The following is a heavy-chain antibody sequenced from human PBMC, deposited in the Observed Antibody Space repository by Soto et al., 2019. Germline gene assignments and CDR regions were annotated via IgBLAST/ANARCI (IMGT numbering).Heavy chain of an antibody. D-gene: IGHD3-22*01. CDR3: ARDTYGNYLDSSVP. V-gene: IGHV1-18*01. CDR1: GYTFVNYG. Sequence: QVLLVQSGPELKKPGASVKVSCKTSGYTFVNYGISWVRQAPGQGLEWMGWISPHNDNTHYAQKSQGRVTMTTDTSTSAVYMELRSLRSDDTAVYVCARDTYGNYLDSSVPWGQGTLVTVSA. J-gene: IGHJ5*02. CDR2: ISPHNDNT.